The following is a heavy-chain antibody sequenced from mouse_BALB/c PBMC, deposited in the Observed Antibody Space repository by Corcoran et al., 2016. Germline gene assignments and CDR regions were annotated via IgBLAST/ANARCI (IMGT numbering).Heavy chain of an antibody. Sequence: QVTLKESGPGILQPSQTLSLTCSFSGFSLSTSGMGVSWIRQPSGKGLEWLAHIYWDDDKRSNPSLKSRLTISKDTSSNQVFLKITSVDTADTATYYCARWLLKDGFAYWGQGTLVTVSA. D-gene: IGHD2-3*01. CDR2: IYWDDDK. J-gene: IGHJ3*01. V-gene: IGHV8-12*01. CDR1: GFSLSTSGMG. CDR3: ARWLLKDGFAY.